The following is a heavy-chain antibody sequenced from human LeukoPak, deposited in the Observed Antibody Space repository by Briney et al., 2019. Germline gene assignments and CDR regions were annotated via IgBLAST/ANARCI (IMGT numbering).Heavy chain of an antibody. V-gene: IGHV3-11*06. Sequence: GGSLSLSCAASGFTFRVYYMSWIRQATGKGLEWGSYLSSSSSYTNNADSVKGRFTISRDNDKNSMYLQMNSMRAEDTAVYHCARSPPTYDSSGYYFDYWGQGTLVTVSS. CDR1: GFTFRVYY. D-gene: IGHD3-22*01. CDR2: LSSSSSYT. J-gene: IGHJ4*02. CDR3: ARSPPTYDSSGYYFDY.